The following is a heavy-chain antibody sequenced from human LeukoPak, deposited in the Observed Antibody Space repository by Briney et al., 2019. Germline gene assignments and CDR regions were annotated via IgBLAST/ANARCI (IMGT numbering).Heavy chain of an antibody. D-gene: IGHD6-19*01. CDR3: ARVLRSSVGSIAVAGTAAFDI. V-gene: IGHV1-69*02. CDR2: IIPVLGIA. Sequence: SVKVSRKASGGTFSSYTISWVRQAPGQGLEWMGRIIPVLGIANYAQKFQGRVTITADKSTSTAYMELSSLRSEDTAVHYCARVLRSSVGSIAVAGTAAFDIWGQGTMVTVSS. CDR1: GGTFSSYT. J-gene: IGHJ3*02.